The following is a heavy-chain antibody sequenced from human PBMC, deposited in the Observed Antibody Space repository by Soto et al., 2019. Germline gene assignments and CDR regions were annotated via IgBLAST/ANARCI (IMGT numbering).Heavy chain of an antibody. D-gene: IGHD2-15*01. CDR3: ARVVVAASDYFYY. J-gene: IGHJ4*02. CDR1: GFTFSSYS. CDR2: ISSSSSTI. V-gene: IGHV3-48*01. Sequence: EVQLVESGGGLVQPGGSLRLSCAASGFTFSSYSMNWVRQAPGKGLEWVSYISSSSSTIYYADSVKGRFTISRDNAKNSLYLQMNSLRAEDTAVYYCARVVVAASDYFYYWGQGTLVTVSS.